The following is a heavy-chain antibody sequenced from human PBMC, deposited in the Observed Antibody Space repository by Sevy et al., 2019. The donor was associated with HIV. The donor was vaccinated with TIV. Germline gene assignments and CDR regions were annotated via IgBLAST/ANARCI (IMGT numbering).Heavy chain of an antibody. Sequence: GGSLRLSCAASGFTFITYNMNWVRQAPGKGLEWVSSVSGSSNYIYYAESLKGRFIISRVNAKNTLYLQINSLRADDTAVYYCARGPPDGSYDYFDYWGQGTLVTVSS. V-gene: IGHV3-21*06. D-gene: IGHD1-26*01. CDR2: VSGSSNYI. CDR1: GFTFITYN. CDR3: ARGPPDGSYDYFDY. J-gene: IGHJ4*02.